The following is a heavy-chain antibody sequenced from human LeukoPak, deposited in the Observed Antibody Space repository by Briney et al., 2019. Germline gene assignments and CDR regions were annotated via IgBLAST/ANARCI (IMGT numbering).Heavy chain of an antibody. V-gene: IGHV3-30*14. J-gene: IGHJ4*02. D-gene: IGHD3-9*01. CDR3: ARLHYDLLNGPFDY. Sequence: GGSLRLSCAASGFTFSRYAMSWVRQAPGKGLEWVALISYDGSNKHYADSVKGRFTISRESSKNTLWLQMNSLRVEGTAVYYCARLHYDLLNGPFDYWGQGTLVTVSS. CDR2: ISYDGSNK. CDR1: GFTFSRYA.